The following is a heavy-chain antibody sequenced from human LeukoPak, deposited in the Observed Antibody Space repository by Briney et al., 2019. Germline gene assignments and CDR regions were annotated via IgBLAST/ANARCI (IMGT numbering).Heavy chain of an antibody. CDR2: VFSSGDT. D-gene: IGHD5-12*01. Sequence: SETLSLTCTVSGGSIFRYHWSWIRQPPGRGLEWIGYVFSSGDTKYNPSLESRVALSVNASKNQFSLRLTSVTATDTAVYYCARGYSGYGIHFDYWGPGTLVAVSS. CDR1: GGSIFRYH. V-gene: IGHV4-59*08. J-gene: IGHJ4*02. CDR3: ARGYSGYGIHFDY.